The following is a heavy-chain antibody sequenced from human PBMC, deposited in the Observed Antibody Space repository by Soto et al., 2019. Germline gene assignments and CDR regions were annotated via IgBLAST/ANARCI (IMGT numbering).Heavy chain of an antibody. D-gene: IGHD4-17*01. Sequence: EVQLVESGGGVVRPGGSLRLSCAASGFTFDDYGMSWVRQAPGKGLQWVSGINWNGGNTAYADSVKGRFSIARDNANNSVSLELSSARAEDTAFYNCARAFVSWNGEYDYWGRGTLVIVSS. CDR3: ARAFVSWNGEYDY. V-gene: IGHV3-20*01. CDR1: GFTFDDYG. CDR2: INWNGGNT. J-gene: IGHJ4*02.